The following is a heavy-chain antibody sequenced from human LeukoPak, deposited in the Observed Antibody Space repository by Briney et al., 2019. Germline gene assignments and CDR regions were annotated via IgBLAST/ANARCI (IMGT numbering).Heavy chain of an antibody. J-gene: IGHJ4*02. CDR3: ARGTNYGAEGATRFDY. D-gene: IGHD4-17*01. V-gene: IGHV4-39*07. CDR1: GGSISSSSYY. Sequence: PSETLSLTCTVSGGSISSSSYYWGWIRQPPGKGLEWIGEIYHSGSTNYNPSLKSRVTISVDKSKNQFSLKLSSVTAADTAVYYCARGTNYGAEGATRFDYWGQGTLVTVSS. CDR2: IYHSGST.